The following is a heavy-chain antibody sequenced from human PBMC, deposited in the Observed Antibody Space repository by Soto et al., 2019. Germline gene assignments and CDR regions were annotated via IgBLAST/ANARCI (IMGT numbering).Heavy chain of an antibody. V-gene: IGHV1-3*01. CDR2: INAGNGNT. J-gene: IGHJ4*02. Sequence: ASVKVSCKASGYTFTSYAMHWVRQAPGQRLEWMGWINAGNGNTKYSQKFQGRVTITRDTSASTAYMELSSLRSEDTAVYYCARDSMTTVTNSNFDYWGQGTLVTVSS. D-gene: IGHD4-17*01. CDR1: GYTFTSYA. CDR3: ARDSMTTVTNSNFDY.